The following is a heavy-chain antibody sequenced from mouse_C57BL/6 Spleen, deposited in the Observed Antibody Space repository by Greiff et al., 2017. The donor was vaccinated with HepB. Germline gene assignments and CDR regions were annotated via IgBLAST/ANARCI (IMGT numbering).Heavy chain of an antibody. J-gene: IGHJ2*01. CDR3: ARADAGFDY. Sequence: VKLMESGAELVRPGTSVKMSCKASGYTFTNYWIGWAKQRPGHGLEWIGDIYPGGGYTNYNEKFKGKATLTADKSSSTAYMQFSSLTSEDSAIYYCARADAGFDYWGQGTTLTVSS. CDR1: GYTFTNYW. CDR2: IYPGGGYT. V-gene: IGHV1-63*01.